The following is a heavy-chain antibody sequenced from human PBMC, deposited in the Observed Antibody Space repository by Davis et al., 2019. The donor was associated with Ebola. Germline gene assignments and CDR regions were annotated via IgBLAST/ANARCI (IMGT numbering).Heavy chain of an antibody. CDR3: AREGYCYDSSGYLS. CDR1: GFTFSSYE. V-gene: IGHV3-48*03. D-gene: IGHD3-22*01. CDR2: ISSSGSTI. Sequence: PGGSLRLSCAASGFTFSSYEMNWVRQAPGKGLEWVSYISSSGSTIYYADSVKGRFTISRDNAKNSLYLQMNSLRAEDTAVYYCAREGYCYDSSGYLSWGQGTLVTVSS. J-gene: IGHJ5*02.